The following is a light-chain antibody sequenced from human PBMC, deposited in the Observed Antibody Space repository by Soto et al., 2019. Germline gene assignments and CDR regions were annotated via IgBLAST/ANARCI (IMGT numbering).Light chain of an antibody. CDR1: QSISSW. J-gene: IGKJ1*01. CDR2: DAS. CDR3: KQYSTRPWT. V-gene: IGKV1-5*01. Sequence: DIQMTQSPSTLSASVGERVTITCRASQSISSWLAWYQQKPGKAPKLLIFDASSLESGVPSRFSGSGSATEFTLTISSLQPDDYATYYCKQYSTRPWTIGQGTKVEI.